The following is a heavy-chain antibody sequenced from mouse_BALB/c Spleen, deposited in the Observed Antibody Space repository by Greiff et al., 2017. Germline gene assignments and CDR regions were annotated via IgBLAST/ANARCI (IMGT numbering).Heavy chain of an antibody. CDR2: IYPGNSDT. V-gene: IGHV1-5*01. J-gene: IGHJ4*01. CDR1: GYSFTSYW. Sequence: VQLKESGAELVKPGASVKLSCTASGYSFTSYWMHWVKQRPGQGLEWIGAIYPGNSDTSYNQKFKGKAKLTAVTSASTAYMELSSLTNEDSAVYYCTLRAMDYWGQGTSVTVSS. CDR3: TLRAMDY.